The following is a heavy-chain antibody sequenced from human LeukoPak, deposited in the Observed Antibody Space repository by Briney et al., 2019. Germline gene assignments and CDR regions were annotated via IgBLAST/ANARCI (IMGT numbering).Heavy chain of an antibody. CDR3: ARDVLGDSGYVEPLDY. Sequence: GGSLRLSCAASGFTFSSYSMNWVRQAPGKRLEWVSSISSSSSYIYYADSVKGRFTISRDNAKNSLYLQMNSLRAEDTAVYYCARDVLGDSGYVEPLDYWGQGTLVTVSS. V-gene: IGHV3-21*01. J-gene: IGHJ4*02. CDR2: ISSSSSYI. CDR1: GFTFSSYS. D-gene: IGHD5-12*01.